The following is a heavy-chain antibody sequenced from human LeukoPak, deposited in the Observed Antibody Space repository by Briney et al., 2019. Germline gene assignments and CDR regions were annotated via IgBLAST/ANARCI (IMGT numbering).Heavy chain of an antibody. CDR3: ARPADFWSGYFAY. J-gene: IGHJ4*02. CDR1: GFTFSSYS. Sequence: GGSLRLSCAASGFTFSSYSMNWVRQAPGKGLEWVSSISSSSYIYYADSVKGRFTISRDNAKNSLYLQMNSLRAEDTAVYYCARPADFWSGYFAYWGQGTLVTVSS. D-gene: IGHD3-3*01. V-gene: IGHV3-21*01. CDR2: ISSSSYI.